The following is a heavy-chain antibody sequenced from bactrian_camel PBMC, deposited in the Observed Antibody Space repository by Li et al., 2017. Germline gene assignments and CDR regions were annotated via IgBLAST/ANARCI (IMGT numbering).Heavy chain of an antibody. V-gene: IGHV3S53*01. CDR1: EYSYTSNC. CDR3: ADFAGGSFNY. Sequence: HVQLVESGGGLVQAGGSLKLSCSPSEYSYTSNCMAWFRQVQGKEREGVASIDAFGRTHYSDSVKGRFTISRDNAENTLYLQLTSLKTEDTAVYYCADFAGGSFNYWGQGTQVTVS. D-gene: IGHD4*01. J-gene: IGHJ4*01. CDR2: IDAFGRT.